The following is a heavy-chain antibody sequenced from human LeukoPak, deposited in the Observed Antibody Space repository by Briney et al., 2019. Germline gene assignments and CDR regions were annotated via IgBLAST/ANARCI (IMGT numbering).Heavy chain of an antibody. CDR3: ARRRAASDEAFDI. V-gene: IGHV4-39*01. Sequence: PSDTLSLTCSVSGDSISSSSYYGGWSRQPPGKVLEWIGIIYYSGSTYYNPSLKNLVTISVNTSKNQFSLELGSVTAADTAVYFCARRRAASDEAFDIWGQGTMVTVSS. D-gene: IGHD5-24*01. CDR2: IYYSGST. J-gene: IGHJ3*02. CDR1: GDSISSSSYY.